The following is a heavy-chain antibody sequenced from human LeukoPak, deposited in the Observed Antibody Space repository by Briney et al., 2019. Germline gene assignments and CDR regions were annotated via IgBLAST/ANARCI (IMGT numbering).Heavy chain of an antibody. J-gene: IGHJ4*02. CDR3: ASRNRFYYFDY. CDR2: INHSGST. Sequence: PSETLSLTCAVYGGSFSGYYWSWIRQPPGKGLEWIGEINHSGSTNYNPSLKSRVTISVDTSKNQFSLKLSSVTAADTAVYYCASRNRFYYFDYWGQGTLVTVSS. CDR1: GGSFSGYY. D-gene: IGHD1-14*01. V-gene: IGHV4-34*01.